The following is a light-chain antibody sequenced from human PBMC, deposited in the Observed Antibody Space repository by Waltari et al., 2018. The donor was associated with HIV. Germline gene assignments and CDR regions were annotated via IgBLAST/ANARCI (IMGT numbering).Light chain of an antibody. CDR1: LSNIGRTA. Sequence: QPVLSQAPSASGAPGQRLVISCSGDLSNIGRTAVSWYPHSPGRAPRLLIDGNNERPSEVPDRFSGSKSGSSASLAISGLQSEDEGDYFCAAWDDGLSGVIFGGGTRLTV. CDR2: GNN. J-gene: IGLJ2*01. V-gene: IGLV1-47*01. CDR3: AAWDDGLSGVI.